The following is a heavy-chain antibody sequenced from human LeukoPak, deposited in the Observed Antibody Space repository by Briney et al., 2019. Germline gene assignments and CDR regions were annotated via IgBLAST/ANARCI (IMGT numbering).Heavy chain of an antibody. CDR2: ISYDGSNK. V-gene: IGHV3-30-3*01. J-gene: IGHJ4*02. CDR3: ASDGRDGYNFDY. CDR1: GVTFSSYA. Sequence: AESLRLTCAASGVTFSSYAMHWVRQPPGKGLEWVAVISYDGSNKYYADSVKGRFTIARDNSKNSLYLQMNSLRAEDTAVYYCASDGRDGYNFDYWGQGTLVTVSS. D-gene: IGHD5-24*01.